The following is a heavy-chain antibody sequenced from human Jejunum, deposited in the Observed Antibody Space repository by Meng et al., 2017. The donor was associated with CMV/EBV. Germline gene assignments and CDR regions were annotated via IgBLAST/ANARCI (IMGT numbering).Heavy chain of an antibody. CDR1: GFAPSTSGEG. Sequence: QVTLQVPGPPLVKPTQTLTLTCSLSGFAPSTSGEGVGWIRKPPGKALEWLALIYRGDDQRYSTPLNSRLTIAKDTSKNEVVLTLTNMGPIDTGTYYCAHFVGGYYPSRLDSWGQGTLVTVSS. J-gene: IGHJ4*02. CDR3: AHFVGGYYPSRLDS. V-gene: IGHV2-5*02. D-gene: IGHD1-26*01. CDR2: IYRGDDQ.